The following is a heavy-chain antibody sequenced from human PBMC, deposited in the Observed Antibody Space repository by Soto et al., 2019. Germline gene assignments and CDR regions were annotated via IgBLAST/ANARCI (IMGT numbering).Heavy chain of an antibody. D-gene: IGHD6-13*01. Sequence: EVQLLESGGGLVQPGGSLRLSCAASGFTFSSYAMSWVRQAPGKGLEWVSAISGSGVSTYYADSVKGRFTISRDNSKNTLYLQMNGLRAEDTAVYYCAKEHHYSSSWSEFDYWGQGTRVTVSS. V-gene: IGHV3-23*01. CDR3: AKEHHYSSSWSEFDY. J-gene: IGHJ4*02. CDR2: ISGSGVST. CDR1: GFTFSSYA.